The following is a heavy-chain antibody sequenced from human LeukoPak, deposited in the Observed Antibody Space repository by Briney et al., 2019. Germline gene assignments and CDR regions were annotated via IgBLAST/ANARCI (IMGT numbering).Heavy chain of an antibody. J-gene: IGHJ2*01. V-gene: IGHV3-53*01. D-gene: IGHD3-10*01. Sequence: GGSLRLSCAASGFTFSSYSTNWLRHAPGKGLEWVSILYSGSDTYYANSVKGRFTISRDSSKNILFLQMNDLRAEDTAVYYCARVGDHFHWYLDLWGRGTLVTVSS. CDR2: LYSGSDT. CDR1: GFTFSSYS. CDR3: ARVGDHFHWYLDL.